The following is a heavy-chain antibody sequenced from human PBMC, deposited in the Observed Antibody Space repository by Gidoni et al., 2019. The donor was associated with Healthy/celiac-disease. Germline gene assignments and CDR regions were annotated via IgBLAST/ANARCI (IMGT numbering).Heavy chain of an antibody. D-gene: IGHD6-13*01. CDR3: AMLRLLHSPSYQQLVRQSFDF. V-gene: IGHV4-34*01. Sequence: QVQLQQWGAGLLKPSETLSLTCAVYGGSFSAYYWSWIRQPPGTGLEWIGEIHHSGSTTYHPPLQRRVTISVHTSKHQFSLKLTSVLAAAPAVYYCAMLRLLHSPSYQQLVRQSFDFWGQGTLVPVSA. CDR2: IHHSGST. CDR1: GGSFSAYY. J-gene: IGHJ4*02.